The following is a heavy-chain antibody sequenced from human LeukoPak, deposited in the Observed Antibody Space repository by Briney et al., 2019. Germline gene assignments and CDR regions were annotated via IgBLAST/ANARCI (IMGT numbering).Heavy chain of an antibody. V-gene: IGHV4-38-2*01. J-gene: IGHJ4*02. CDR1: GYSISSGYY. CDR3: ARVGGYCSSTSCYVSGMTDY. Sequence: SETLSLTCAVSGYSISSGYYWCCIRQPPGRGLEWIGSIYHSGSTYYNPSLKSRVTISVDTSKNQLYLKLSSVTAADTAVYYCARVGGYCSSTSCYVSGMTDYWGQGTLVTVSS. D-gene: IGHD2-2*01. CDR2: IYHSGST.